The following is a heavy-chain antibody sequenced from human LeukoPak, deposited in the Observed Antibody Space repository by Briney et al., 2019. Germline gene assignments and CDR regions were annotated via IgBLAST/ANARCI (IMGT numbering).Heavy chain of an antibody. J-gene: IGHJ3*02. V-gene: IGHV3-21*01. Sequence: PGGSLRLSCAASGFTFSSYSMNWVRQAPGKGLEWVSSISSSSSYIYYADSVKGRFTISRDNAKNSLYLQMNSLRAEDMAVYYCARVVAVAGRAFDIWGQGTMVTVSS. CDR2: ISSSSSYI. CDR1: GFTFSSYS. D-gene: IGHD6-19*01. CDR3: ARVVAVAGRAFDI.